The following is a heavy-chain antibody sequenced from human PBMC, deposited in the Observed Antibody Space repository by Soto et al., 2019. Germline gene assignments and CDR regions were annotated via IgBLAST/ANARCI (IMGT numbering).Heavy chain of an antibody. J-gene: IGHJ5*02. D-gene: IGHD6-13*01. Sequence: QVQLQESGPGLMKPSQTLSLTCTVSGASINSADYYWSWIRQPPGRGLEWIGHIYYSGSTYYTPSLKSRVTISIDTSKNQFSLKMTSVTAADTAVYYCARDRGSSWMYKWFDPWGQGTQVTVSS. CDR1: GASINSADYY. CDR3: ARDRGSSWMYKWFDP. CDR2: IYYSGST. V-gene: IGHV4-30-4*01.